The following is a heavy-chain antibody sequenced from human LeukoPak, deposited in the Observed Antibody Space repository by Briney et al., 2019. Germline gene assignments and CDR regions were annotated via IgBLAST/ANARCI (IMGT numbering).Heavy chain of an antibody. D-gene: IGHD6-13*01. V-gene: IGHV5-51*01. CDR1: GYNFASFW. CDR2: IYPGDSDT. CDR3: ARGDGGSSWLDY. Sequence: GESLKISCKGSGYNFASFWIAWVRQMPGKGLEWMAIIYPGDSDTRYSPSFQGQVTISADKSISTAYLQWSSLKASDTAMYYRARGDGGSSWLDYWGQGTLVTVSS. J-gene: IGHJ4*02.